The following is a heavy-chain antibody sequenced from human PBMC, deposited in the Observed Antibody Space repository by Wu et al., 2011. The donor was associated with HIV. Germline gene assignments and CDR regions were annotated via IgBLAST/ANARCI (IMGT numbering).Heavy chain of an antibody. Sequence: QVQLVQSGAEVKKPGSSVKVSCKASGGTFSSYAITWVRQAPGQGLEWMGRIIPLFGTANYAQKFQGRVTITADESTSTAYMELSSLRSEDTAVYYCARETQGDIVEVPAAKGTYYYGMDVWGQGTTVTVSS. CDR2: IIPLFGTA. J-gene: IGHJ6*02. V-gene: IGHV1-69*15. D-gene: IGHD2-2*01. CDR3: ARETQGDIVEVPAAKGTYYYGMDV. CDR1: GGTFSSYA.